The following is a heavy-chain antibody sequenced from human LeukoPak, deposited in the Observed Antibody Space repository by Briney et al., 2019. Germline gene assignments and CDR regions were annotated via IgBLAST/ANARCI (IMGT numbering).Heavy chain of an antibody. CDR1: GYTFSSYG. Sequence: ASVKVSCKASGYTFSSYGISWVRQAPGQGLEWMGWMNPNSGNTGYAQKFQGRVTITRDTSISTAYMELSSLRSEDTAVYYCARASLLSTVWDYFDYWGQGTLVTVSS. J-gene: IGHJ4*02. CDR2: MNPNSGNT. D-gene: IGHD4-17*01. V-gene: IGHV1-8*03. CDR3: ARASLLSTVWDYFDY.